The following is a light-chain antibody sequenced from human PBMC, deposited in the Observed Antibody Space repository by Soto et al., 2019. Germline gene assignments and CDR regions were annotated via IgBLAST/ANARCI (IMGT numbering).Light chain of an antibody. J-gene: IGKJ1*01. Sequence: DIVMTQSPDSLAVSLGERDTINCKSSQSILNRSNNKNYLTWYQQKPGQPPRLLMYWASTRESGVPDRFSGSGSGTDFTLTISSLQAEDVAVYYCQQYYKSKWTFGQGTKVEIK. V-gene: IGKV4-1*01. CDR2: WAS. CDR1: QSILNRSNNKNY. CDR3: QQYYKSKWT.